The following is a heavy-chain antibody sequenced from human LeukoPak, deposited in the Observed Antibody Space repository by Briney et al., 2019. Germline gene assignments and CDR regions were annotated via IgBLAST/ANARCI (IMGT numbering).Heavy chain of an antibody. CDR1: GASINNNY. CDR2: IYSNGNT. CDR3: ASGTFDGPLYGTYWYFHV. D-gene: IGHD1-14*01. Sequence: SESLSLTCAVSGASINNNYWTWVRQPPGKGLEWIGYIYSNGNTNYNPSLKGRVTMSIETSKNQFSLQLPSVTAADTAVYYCASGTFDGPLYGTYWYFHVWGRGTLVTVSS. V-gene: IGHV4-59*01. J-gene: IGHJ2*01.